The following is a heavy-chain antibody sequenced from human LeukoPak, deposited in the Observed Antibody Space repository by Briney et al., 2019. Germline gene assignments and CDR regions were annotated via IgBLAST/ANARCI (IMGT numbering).Heavy chain of an antibody. Sequence: SETLSLTCTVSGGSISSYYWSWIRQPAGKGLEWIGRIYTSGSTNYNPSLKSRVTMSVDTSKNQFSLKLSSVTAADTAVYYCASSGYAESEMEFDYWGQGTLVTVSS. CDR3: ASSGYAESEMEFDY. CDR2: IYTSGST. J-gene: IGHJ4*02. CDR1: GGSISSYY. D-gene: IGHD3-22*01. V-gene: IGHV4-4*07.